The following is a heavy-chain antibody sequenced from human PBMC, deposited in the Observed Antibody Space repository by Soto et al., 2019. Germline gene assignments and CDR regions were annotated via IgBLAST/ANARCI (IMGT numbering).Heavy chain of an antibody. CDR2: INPSGGST. J-gene: IGHJ6*02. Sequence: GASVKGSCKASGYTFPRYYMHWVRQAPGKGLEWMGIINPSGGSTSYAQKFQGRVTMTRDTSTSTVYMELSSLRSEDTAVYYCARDAAARYGMDVWGQGTTVTVSS. CDR1: GYTFPRYY. CDR3: ARDAAARYGMDV. V-gene: IGHV1-46*01. D-gene: IGHD6-13*01.